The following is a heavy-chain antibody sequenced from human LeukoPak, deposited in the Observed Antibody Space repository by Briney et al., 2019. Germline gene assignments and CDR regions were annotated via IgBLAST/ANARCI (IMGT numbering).Heavy chain of an antibody. J-gene: IGHJ5*02. CDR2: IYQSGST. CDR3: ARGGRIALVRGLKDRKWFDP. V-gene: IGHV4-30-2*01. D-gene: IGHD3-10*01. CDR1: PGSISSVSISRGGYY. Sequence: SETLSLTCTVSPGSISSVSISRGGYYWTWIRQPPGKGLEWIGYIYQSGSTNYNPSLKSRVTISVDTSKNQFSLKLISVTAADTAVYYCARGGRIALVRGLKDRKWFDPWGQGTLVTVSS.